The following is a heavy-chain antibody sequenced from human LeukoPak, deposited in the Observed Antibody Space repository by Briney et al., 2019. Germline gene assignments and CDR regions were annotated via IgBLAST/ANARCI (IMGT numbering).Heavy chain of an antibody. CDR1: GGTFSSYA. CDR3: ARGVATIGDIDY. V-gene: IGHV1-69*06. Sequence: ASVKVSCKASGGTFSSYAISWVRQAPGQGLEWMGGIIPIFGTANYAQKFQGRVTITADKSTSTAYMELSSLRSEDTAVYYCARGVATIGDIDYWGQGTLVTVSS. CDR2: IIPIFGTA. D-gene: IGHD5-12*01. J-gene: IGHJ4*02.